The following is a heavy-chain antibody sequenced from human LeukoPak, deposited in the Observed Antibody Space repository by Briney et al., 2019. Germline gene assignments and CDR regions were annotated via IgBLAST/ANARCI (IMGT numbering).Heavy chain of an antibody. CDR2: INPSGGST. Sequence: ASVKVSCTASGYTFTSYYMHWVRQAPGQGLEWMGIINPSGGSTSYAKKFQGRVTMTRDMSTSTVYMELSSLRSEDTAVYYCARGGSSDYYFDYWGQGTLVTVSS. J-gene: IGHJ4*02. CDR3: ARGGSSDYYFDY. V-gene: IGHV1-46*01. D-gene: IGHD6-6*01. CDR1: GYTFTSYY.